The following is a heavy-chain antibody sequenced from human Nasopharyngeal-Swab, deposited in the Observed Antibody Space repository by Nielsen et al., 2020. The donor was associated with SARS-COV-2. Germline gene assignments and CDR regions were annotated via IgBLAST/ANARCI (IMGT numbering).Heavy chain of an antibody. D-gene: IGHD3-10*01. J-gene: IGHJ3*02. CDR1: GFTFNIHA. Sequence: GESLNISRIASGFTFNIHAMAWVRRTPGRGLQWVSGISASGGSTYYTDSVKGRFAVSRDNSRNKLYLQMHSLRVEDTALYYCAKDDVVRGDAFDIWGQGTMVTVSS. CDR3: AKDDVVRGDAFDI. CDR2: ISASGGST. V-gene: IGHV3-23*01.